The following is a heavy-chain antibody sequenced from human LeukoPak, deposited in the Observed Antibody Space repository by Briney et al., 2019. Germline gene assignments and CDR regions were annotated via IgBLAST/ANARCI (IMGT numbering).Heavy chain of an antibody. Sequence: SETLSLTCTVSGGSISSGSYYWGWIRQPPGKGLEWIGTINYSANTYYNPSLKSRVTISGDASKNQFSLKLTAGAAADTAVDYCARCRGSSDFDDWGQGTLVTVSS. V-gene: IGHV4-39*07. J-gene: IGHJ4*02. CDR3: ARCRGSSDFDD. CDR1: GGSISSGSYY. CDR2: INYSANT. D-gene: IGHD6-6*01.